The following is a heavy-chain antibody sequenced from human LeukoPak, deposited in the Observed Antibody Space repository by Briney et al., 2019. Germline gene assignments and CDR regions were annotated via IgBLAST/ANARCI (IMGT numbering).Heavy chain of an antibody. CDR3: AKEPRDHCYCWCCRYFDN. J-gene: IGHJ4*02. CDR2: IRSGGGKK. D-gene: IGHD2-21*02. V-gene: IGHV3-30*02. Sequence: GGSLRLSCAASGFTFSNYGMHWVRQAPGKGLEWVAFIRSGGGKKFFADSVKGRFTISRDNSKNTLYLQMNSLKTEDTAVYYCAKEPRDHCYCWCCRYFDNWGQGTLVTVSS. CDR1: GFTFSNYG.